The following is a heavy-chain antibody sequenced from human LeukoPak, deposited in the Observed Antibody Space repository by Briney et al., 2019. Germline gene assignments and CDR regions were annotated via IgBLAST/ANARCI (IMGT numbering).Heavy chain of an antibody. Sequence: GGSLRLSCAASGFTFSSYWMSWVRQAPGKGLEWVSAISGSGGSTYYADSVKGRFTISRDNSKNMLYLQMNSLKTEDTAVYYCIRQAGDDHFDFWGQGALVTVSS. CDR1: GFTFSSYW. J-gene: IGHJ4*02. D-gene: IGHD1-1*01. CDR3: IRQAGDDHFDF. V-gene: IGHV3-23*01. CDR2: ISGSGGST.